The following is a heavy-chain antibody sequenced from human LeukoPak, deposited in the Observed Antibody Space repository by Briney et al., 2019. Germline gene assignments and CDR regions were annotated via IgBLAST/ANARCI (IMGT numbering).Heavy chain of an antibody. CDR2: IKQDGSEE. V-gene: IGHV3-7*01. J-gene: IGHJ4*02. Sequence: GGSLRLSCAASGFPFSDYWMDWVRQAPGKGMEWVANIKQDGSEEYYADSGKGRFTISRDNAKNSLYLQMNSLRAEDTAVYYCSRSLDYWGQGALVTVSS. CDR1: GFPFSDYW. CDR3: SRSLDY.